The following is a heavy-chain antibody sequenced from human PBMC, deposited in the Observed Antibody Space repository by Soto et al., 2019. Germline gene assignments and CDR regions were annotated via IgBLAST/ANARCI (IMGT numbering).Heavy chain of an antibody. CDR3: ARDGRNYYDSSGYYSDAFDI. J-gene: IGHJ3*02. Sequence: GASAKVSCKASGYTFTSYYMHWVRQAPGQGLEWMGIINPSGGSTSYAQKFQGRVTMTRDTSTSTVYMELSSLRSEDTAVYYCARDGRNYYDSSGYYSDAFDIWGQGTMVTVSS. V-gene: IGHV1-46*01. CDR2: INPSGGST. CDR1: GYTFTSYY. D-gene: IGHD3-22*01.